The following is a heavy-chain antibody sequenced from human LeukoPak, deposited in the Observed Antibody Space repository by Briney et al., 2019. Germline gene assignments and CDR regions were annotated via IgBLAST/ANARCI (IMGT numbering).Heavy chain of an antibody. Sequence: RGASVKVSCKVSGYTLSELSIHWVSQAPGKGLEWMGGFDPEDGETIYAQKFQGRVTMTEDTSTDTAYMELSSLRSEDTAVYFCARRATTYSSDLLTWYYFDYWGQGALVTVSS. CDR1: GYTLSELS. CDR3: ARRATTYSSDLLTWYYFDY. V-gene: IGHV1-24*01. D-gene: IGHD2/OR15-2a*01. CDR2: FDPEDGET. J-gene: IGHJ4*02.